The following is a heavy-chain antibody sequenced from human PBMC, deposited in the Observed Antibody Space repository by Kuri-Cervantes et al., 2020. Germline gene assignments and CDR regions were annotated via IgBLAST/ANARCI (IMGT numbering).Heavy chain of an antibody. V-gene: IGHV3-23*01. CDR2: ISGSGGST. J-gene: IGHJ6*02. D-gene: IGHD3-22*01. CDR3: ARDPSYHSSGYYYYYYGMDV. CDR1: GFTFSSYA. Sequence: GESLKISCAASGFTFSSYAMSWVRQAPGKGLEWVSAISGSGGSTYYADSVKGRFTISRDNSKNTLYLQMNSLRAEDTAVYYCARDPSYHSSGYYYYYYGMDVWGQGTTVTVSS.